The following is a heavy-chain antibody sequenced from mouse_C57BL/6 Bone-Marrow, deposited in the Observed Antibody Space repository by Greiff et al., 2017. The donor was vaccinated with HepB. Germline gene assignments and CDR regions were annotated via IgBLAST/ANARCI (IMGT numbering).Heavy chain of an antibody. D-gene: IGHD2-4*01. CDR1: GYTFTSYG. Sequence: VQLQQSGAELARPGASVKLSCKASGYTFTSYGISWVKQRTGQGLEWIGEIYPRSGNTYYNEKFKGKATLTADKSSSTACMELRSLTSEDSAVYFCAREGGLRQGFAYWGQGTLVTVSA. CDR2: IYPRSGNT. V-gene: IGHV1-81*01. J-gene: IGHJ3*01. CDR3: AREGGLRQGFAY.